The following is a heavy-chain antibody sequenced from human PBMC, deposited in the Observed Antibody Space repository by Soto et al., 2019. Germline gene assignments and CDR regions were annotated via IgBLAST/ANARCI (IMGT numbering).Heavy chain of an antibody. V-gene: IGHV1-18*01. CDR1: GYTFISYG. CDR2: ISAYNGNT. J-gene: IGHJ5*02. CDR3: ARAPRIRFDP. Sequence: ASVKVSCKASGYTFISYGISWVRQAPGQGLEWMGWISAYNGNTNYAQKFQGRVTMTRNTSMSTAYMELSSLRSEDTAVYYCARAPRIRFDPWGQGTLVTVSS.